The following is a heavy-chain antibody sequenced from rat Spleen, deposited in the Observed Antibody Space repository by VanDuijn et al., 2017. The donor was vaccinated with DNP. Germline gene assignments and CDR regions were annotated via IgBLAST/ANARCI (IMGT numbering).Heavy chain of an antibody. CDR3: ATHNNLNWFDY. D-gene: IGHD1-10*01. Sequence: EVQLVESGGGLVQPGRSLKLSCAASGFTFSDYYMAWVRQAPTKGLEWVANIGSDGCATYYGDSVKGRFTISRDNAKSTLYLQMDSLRSEDTATYYCATHNNLNWFDYWGQGTLVTVSS. CDR1: GFTFSDYY. CDR2: IGSDGCAT. J-gene: IGHJ3*01. V-gene: IGHV5-7*01.